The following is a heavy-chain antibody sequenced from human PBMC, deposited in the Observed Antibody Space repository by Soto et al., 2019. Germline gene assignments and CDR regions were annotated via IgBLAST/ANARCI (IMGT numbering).Heavy chain of an antibody. Sequence: SETLSLTCTVSGGSISSYYWSWIRQPPGKGLEWIGFIYYSGSTNYNPSLKSRVTISVDTSKNQFSLKLSSVTAVDTAVYYCATSTYCSSTSCYADYGMDVWGQGTTVTVSS. J-gene: IGHJ6*02. D-gene: IGHD2-2*01. CDR2: IYYSGST. CDR1: GGSISSYY. CDR3: ATSTYCSSTSCYADYGMDV. V-gene: IGHV4-59*01.